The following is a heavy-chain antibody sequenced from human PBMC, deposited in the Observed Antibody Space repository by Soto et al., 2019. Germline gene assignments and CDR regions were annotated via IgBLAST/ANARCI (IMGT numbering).Heavy chain of an antibody. CDR3: ARVSGRYDSSGYHFDY. CDR1: GGSINSYW. J-gene: IGHJ4*02. Sequence: SETLSLTCSVSGGSINSYWWSWIRQPAGKGLEWIGRVYSSGTTDYNPSLNSRATMSVETSKNQFSLKLSSVTAADTAVYYCARVSGRYDSSGYHFDYWGQGTLVTVSS. V-gene: IGHV4-4*07. D-gene: IGHD3-22*01. CDR2: VYSSGTT.